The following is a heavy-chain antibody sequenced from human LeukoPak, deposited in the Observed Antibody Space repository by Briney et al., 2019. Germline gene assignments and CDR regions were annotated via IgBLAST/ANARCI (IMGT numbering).Heavy chain of an antibody. J-gene: IGHJ5*02. CDR2: IRSKANSYAT. Sequence: GSLRLSCAASGFTFSSYEMNWVRQASGKGLEWVGRIRSKANSYATAYAASVKGRFTISRDDSKNTAYPQMNSLKTEDTAVYYCTRLRSFPGIAAAGTQFDPWGQGTLVTVSS. CDR1: GFTFSSYE. CDR3: TRLRSFPGIAAAGTQFDP. V-gene: IGHV3-73*01. D-gene: IGHD6-13*01.